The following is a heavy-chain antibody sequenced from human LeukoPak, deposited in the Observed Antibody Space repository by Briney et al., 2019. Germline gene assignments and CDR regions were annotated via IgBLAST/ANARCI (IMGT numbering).Heavy chain of an antibody. CDR3: ARDRRVAGEYFDY. CDR2: ISGSGGST. CDR1: GFTFSSYA. J-gene: IGHJ4*02. V-gene: IGHV3-23*01. D-gene: IGHD6-19*01. Sequence: GGSLRLSCAASGFTFSSYAMSWVRQAPGKGLEWVSAISGSGGSTYYADSVKGRFTISRDNAKNSLYLQMNSLRAEDTAVYYCARDRRVAGEYFDYWGQGTLVTVSS.